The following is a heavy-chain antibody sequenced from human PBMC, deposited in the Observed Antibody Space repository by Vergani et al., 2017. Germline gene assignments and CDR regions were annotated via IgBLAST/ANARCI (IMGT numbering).Heavy chain of an antibody. Sequence: QVQLVESGGGVVQPGRSLRLSCAASGFTFSSYAMHWVRQAPGKGLEWVAVISYDGSNKYYADSVKGRFTISRDNSKNTLYLQMNSLRAEDTAVYYSSRSGRLYYYYGMDVWGQGTTVTVSS. CDR3: SRSGRLYYYYGMDV. V-gene: IGHV3-30*04. CDR1: GFTFSSYA. D-gene: IGHD2-15*01. J-gene: IGHJ6*02. CDR2: ISYDGSNK.